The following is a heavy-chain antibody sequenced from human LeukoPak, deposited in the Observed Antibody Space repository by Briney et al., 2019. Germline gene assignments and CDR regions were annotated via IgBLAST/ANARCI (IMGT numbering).Heavy chain of an antibody. J-gene: IGHJ4*02. V-gene: IGHV3-23*01. CDR3: AKALYYFETNGYHLLPIDC. Sequence: QTGGSLRLSCAASGFKFDAYPMSWVRQAPGKGLEWVSAISGGGGSTSYADSVKGRFTVSRDNSKNTMFLQMNSLRAEDTAVYYCAKALYYFETNGYHLLPIDCWGQGTLVTVSS. CDR1: GFKFDAYP. D-gene: IGHD3-22*01. CDR2: ISGGGGST.